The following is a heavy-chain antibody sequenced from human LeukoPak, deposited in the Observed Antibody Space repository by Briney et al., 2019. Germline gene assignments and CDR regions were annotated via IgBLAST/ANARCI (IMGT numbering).Heavy chain of an antibody. CDR2: ISGCGGNT. Sequence: PGGSLRLSCAASGFTFSVYAISWVRQAPGKGLEWVSAISGCGGNTYYADSVKGRFTISRDNSKNTLSLQMNSLRAEDTAVYYCARDGGNSWDYWGQGTLVTVSS. CDR1: GFTFSVYA. J-gene: IGHJ4*02. D-gene: IGHD6-13*01. CDR3: ARDGGNSWDY. V-gene: IGHV3-23*01.